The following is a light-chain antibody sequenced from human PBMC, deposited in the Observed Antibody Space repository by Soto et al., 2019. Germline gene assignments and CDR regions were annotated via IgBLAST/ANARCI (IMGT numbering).Light chain of an antibody. V-gene: IGKV1-39*01. Sequence: DIQMTQSPSSLSASVGDRVIITCRASQSISTYLNWYQKKPGKGPELLIYAASTLQSGVPSRFSGSGSRTDFTLTISSLQPEDFATYYCQQSYNTPWTFGQGTTVEI. CDR2: AAS. CDR3: QQSYNTPWT. J-gene: IGKJ1*01. CDR1: QSISTY.